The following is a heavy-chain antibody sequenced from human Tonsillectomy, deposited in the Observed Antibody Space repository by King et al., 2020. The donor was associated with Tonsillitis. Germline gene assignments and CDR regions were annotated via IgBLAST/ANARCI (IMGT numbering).Heavy chain of an antibody. CDR3: AREGGRGGRADY. V-gene: IGHV3-7*04. Sequence: VQLVESGGGFVQPGGSLRLSCAASGFTFSSYWMSWVRQAPGKGVGWVANIKQDGREKYYVASVKGRFTISRDNAKNSLYLQMNSLRAEDTAVYYCAREGGRGGRADYWGQGTLVTVSS. CDR2: IKQDGREK. J-gene: IGHJ4*02. CDR1: GFTFSSYW. D-gene: IGHD3-16*01.